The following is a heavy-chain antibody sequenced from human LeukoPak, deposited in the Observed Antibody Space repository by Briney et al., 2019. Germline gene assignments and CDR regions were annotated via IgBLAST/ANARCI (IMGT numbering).Heavy chain of an antibody. Sequence: GGSLRLSCAASGFTFSSYSMNWVRQAPGKGLEWVSSISSSSSYIYYADSVKGRFTISRDNAKNSLYLQMNSLRAEDTAVYYCARPRSRGYSYGYGYWGQGTLVTVSS. V-gene: IGHV3-21*04. CDR3: ARPRSRGYSYGYGY. CDR2: ISSSSSYI. J-gene: IGHJ4*02. D-gene: IGHD5-18*01. CDR1: GFTFSSYS.